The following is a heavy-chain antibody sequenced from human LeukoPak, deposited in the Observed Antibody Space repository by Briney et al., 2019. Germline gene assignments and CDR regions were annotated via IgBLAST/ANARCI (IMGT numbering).Heavy chain of an antibody. CDR3: ARNMPKYYYGSGTHSWFDP. V-gene: IGHV4-34*01. Sequence: SETLSLTCAVYGGSFSGYYWSWIRQPPGQGLEWIGEINHSGSTNYNPSLKSRVTISVDTSKNQFSLQLSSVTAADTAVYYCARNMPKYYYGSGTHSWFDPWGQGTLVTVSS. J-gene: IGHJ5*02. D-gene: IGHD3-10*01. CDR1: GGSFSGYY. CDR2: INHSGST.